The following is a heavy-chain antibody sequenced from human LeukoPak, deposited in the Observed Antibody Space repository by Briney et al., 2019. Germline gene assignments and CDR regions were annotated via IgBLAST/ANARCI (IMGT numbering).Heavy chain of an antibody. D-gene: IGHD4-17*01. V-gene: IGHV3-21*01. J-gene: IGHJ3*02. CDR1: GFTFSSYS. CDR3: ARSTTDLDAFDI. CDR2: ISSSSSYI. Sequence: GGSLRLSCAGSGFTFSSYSMNWVRQAPGKGLEWVSSISSSSSYIYYADSVKGRFTISRDNAKNSLYLQMNSLRAEDTAVYYCARSTTDLDAFDIWGQGTMVTVSS.